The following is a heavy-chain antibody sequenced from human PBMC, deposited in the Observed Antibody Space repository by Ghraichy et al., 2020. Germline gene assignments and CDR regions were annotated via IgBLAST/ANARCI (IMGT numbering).Heavy chain of an antibody. D-gene: IGHD4-23*01. CDR3: TTGTHDYGGSKFDY. CDR2: IKSKTDGGTT. Sequence: GSLNISCAASGFTFSNAWMSWVRQAPGKGLEWVGRIKSKTDGGTTDYAAPVKGRFTISRDDSKNTLYLQMNSLKTEDTAVYYCTTGTHDYGGSKFDYWGQGTLVTVSS. V-gene: IGHV3-15*01. J-gene: IGHJ4*02. CDR1: GFTFSNAW.